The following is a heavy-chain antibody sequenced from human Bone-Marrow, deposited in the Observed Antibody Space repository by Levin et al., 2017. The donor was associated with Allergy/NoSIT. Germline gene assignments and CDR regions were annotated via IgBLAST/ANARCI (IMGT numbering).Heavy chain of an antibody. CDR3: ARVGLDILTGYYTDY. J-gene: IGHJ4*02. CDR2: IYTSGST. D-gene: IGHD3-9*01. V-gene: IGHV4-61*02. CDR1: GGSISSGSYY. Sequence: SSETLSLTCTVSGGSISSGSYYWSWIRQPAGKGLEWIGRIYTSGSTNYNPSLKSRVTISVDTSKNQFSLKLSSVTAADTAVYYCARVGLDILTGYYTDYWGQGTLVTVSS.